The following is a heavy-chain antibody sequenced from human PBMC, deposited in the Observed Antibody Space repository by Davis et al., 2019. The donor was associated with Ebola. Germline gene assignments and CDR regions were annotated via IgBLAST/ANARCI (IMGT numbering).Heavy chain of an antibody. D-gene: IGHD6-6*01. CDR1: GFTFSSYW. CDR2: IKQDGSEK. Sequence: GESLKISCAASGFTFSSYWMSWVRQAPGKGLEWVANIKQDGSEKYYVDSVKGRFTISRDNAKNSLYLQMNSLRAEDTAVYYCARRSSIAARRPAGYYYYGMDVWGQGTTVTVSS. J-gene: IGHJ6*02. CDR3: ARRSSIAARRPAGYYYYGMDV. V-gene: IGHV3-7*01.